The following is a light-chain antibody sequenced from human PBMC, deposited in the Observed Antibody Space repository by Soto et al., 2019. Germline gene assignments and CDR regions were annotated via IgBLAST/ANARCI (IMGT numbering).Light chain of an antibody. CDR1: QSISHF. CDR2: DAS. V-gene: IGKV1-5*01. CDR3: QQYTSYSRA. Sequence: DIQMTQSPSTLSASVGDRVTITCRASQSISHFLAWYQQKPGKVPKLLIYDASNLESGVPSRFSGSGSGTDFTLTISGLQPDDFTTYYCQQYTSYSRAFGQGTKVDI. J-gene: IGKJ1*01.